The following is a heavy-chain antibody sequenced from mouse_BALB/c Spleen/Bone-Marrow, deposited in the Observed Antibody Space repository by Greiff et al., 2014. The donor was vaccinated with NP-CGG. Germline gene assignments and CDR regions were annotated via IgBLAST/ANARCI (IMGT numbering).Heavy chain of an antibody. CDR2: ISYSGST. Sequence: EVKLQESXPSLVKPSQTLSLTCSVTGDSITSGYWNWIRKFPGNKLEHMGYISYSGSTYYNPSLKSRISITRDTSKNQYYLQLNSVTTEDTATYYCARGGGSSYNYAMDYWGQGTSVTVSS. CDR3: ARGGGSSYNYAMDY. CDR1: GDSITSGY. J-gene: IGHJ4*01. V-gene: IGHV3-8*02. D-gene: IGHD1-1*01.